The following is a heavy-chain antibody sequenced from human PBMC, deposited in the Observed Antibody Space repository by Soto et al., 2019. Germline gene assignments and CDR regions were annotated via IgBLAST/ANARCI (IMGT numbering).Heavy chain of an antibody. J-gene: IGHJ1*01. Sequence: PGESLRLSCAASGFTFRSYSIIWIRQAPGVWLALAVSISSSSSYIYYAESVMGRFTISRDNAKNSLYLQMNSLRAENTAVYYCARGGKWLLLRPSFRQLLKYFQHWGQGTLVTVSS. V-gene: IGHV3-21*01. D-gene: IGHD3-22*01. CDR2: ISSSSSYI. CDR1: GFTFRSYS. CDR3: ARGGKWLLLRPSFRQLLKYFQH.